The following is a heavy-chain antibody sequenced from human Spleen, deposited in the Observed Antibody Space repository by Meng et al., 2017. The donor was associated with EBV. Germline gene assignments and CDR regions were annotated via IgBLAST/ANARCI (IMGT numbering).Heavy chain of an antibody. CDR2: VHYSGST. D-gene: IGHD5/OR15-5a*01. CDR1: GGSMSCFYY. Sequence: GPAQAEPLEPLSPRCTVCGGSMSCFYYWGWIRHPPGRGLEWIGSVHYSGSTCYSPSLNSRLTVPIDTSKNQSSLRLTPVTAADTAVYYCARPFPSIVSPRLDPFGDWGQGTLVTVSS. J-gene: IGHJ4*02. CDR3: ARPFPSIVSPRLDPFGD. V-gene: IGHV4-39*01.